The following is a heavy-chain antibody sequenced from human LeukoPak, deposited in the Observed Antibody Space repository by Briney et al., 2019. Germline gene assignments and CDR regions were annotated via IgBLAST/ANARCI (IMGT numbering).Heavy chain of an antibody. CDR3: SSLWFGELFTPLW. D-gene: IGHD3-10*01. CDR2: ISGSGGST. CDR1: GFTFSSYA. Sequence: GGSLRLSCAASGFTFSSYAMRWVRQAPGQGLEWVSAISGSGGSTYYADSVKGRFTISRDNSKNTLYLQMNSLRAADTAVYYCSSLWFGELFTPLWWGQGTLVTVSS. V-gene: IGHV3-23*01. J-gene: IGHJ4*02.